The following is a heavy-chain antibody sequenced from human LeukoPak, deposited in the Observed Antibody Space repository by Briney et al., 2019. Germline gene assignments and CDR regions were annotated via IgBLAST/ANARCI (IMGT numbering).Heavy chain of an antibody. CDR3: AKGLRFLEWLIFTPFDY. Sequence: GSLILSSAASGFTFSSYAMSGVSQPPGEGVEWVSAFSDSGGSTYYADSLKGLFTISRDNSNNTLYLQMNSLRAEDTAVYYCAKGLRFLEWLIFTPFDYWGQGTLVTVSS. J-gene: IGHJ4*02. CDR1: GFTFSSYA. D-gene: IGHD3-3*01. CDR2: FSDSGGST. V-gene: IGHV3-23*01.